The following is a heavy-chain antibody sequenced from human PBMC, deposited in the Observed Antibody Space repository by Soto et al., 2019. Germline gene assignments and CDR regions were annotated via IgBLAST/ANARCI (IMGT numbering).Heavy chain of an antibody. CDR2: INPNSGGT. J-gene: IGHJ6*02. CDR1: GYTFTGYY. CDR3: AREVDCSGGSCYPPTGYYGMDV. V-gene: IGHV1-2*04. D-gene: IGHD2-15*01. Sequence: GASVKVSCKASGYTFTGYYMHWVRQAPGQGLEWMGWINPNSGGTNYAQKFQGWVTMTRDTSISTAYMELSRLRSDDTAVYYCAREVDCSGGSCYPPTGYYGMDVWGQGTTVTVSS.